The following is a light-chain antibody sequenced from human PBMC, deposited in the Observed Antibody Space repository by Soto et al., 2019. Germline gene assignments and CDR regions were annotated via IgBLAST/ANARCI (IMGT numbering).Light chain of an antibody. CDR1: SSDVGGYNY. CDR2: EVS. J-gene: IGLJ3*02. V-gene: IGLV2-14*01. Sequence: QSALTQPASVSGAPGQSITISCTGTSSDVGGYNYVSWYQQHPGKAPKLMIYEVSNRPSGVSNRFSGSKSGNTASLTSSGLQDEDEADYYCSTYTRSSTRVFGGGTKLTVL. CDR3: STYTRSSTRV.